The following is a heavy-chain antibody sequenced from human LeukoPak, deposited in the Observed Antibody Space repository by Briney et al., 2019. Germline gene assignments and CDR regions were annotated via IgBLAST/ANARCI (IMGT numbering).Heavy chain of an antibody. J-gene: IGHJ6*03. Sequence: SETLSLTCTVSGGSISSYYWSWIRQPAGKGLEWIGRIYTSGSTNYNPSLKSRVTMSVDTSKNQFSLKLSSVTAADTAVYYCERDWRAVAGQKFYYYYYYMDVWGQGTLVTVSS. D-gene: IGHD6-19*01. V-gene: IGHV4-4*07. CDR2: IYTSGST. CDR1: GGSISSYY. CDR3: ERDWRAVAGQKFYYYYYYMDV.